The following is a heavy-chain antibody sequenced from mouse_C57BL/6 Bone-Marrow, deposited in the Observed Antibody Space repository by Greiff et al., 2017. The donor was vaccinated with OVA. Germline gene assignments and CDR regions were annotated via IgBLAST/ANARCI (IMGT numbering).Heavy chain of an antibody. CDR2: IYTRCGNT. D-gene: IGHD3-3*01. Sequence: QVQLKQSGAELARPGASVKLSCKASGYTFTSYGISWVKQRTGQGLEWIGAIYTRCGNTYYNEKFKGKATLTADKSSSTAYMELRSLTSEDSAVYFCARRKGNFDYWGQGTTLTVSS. CDR1: GYTFTSYG. CDR3: ARRKGNFDY. V-gene: IGHV1-81*01. J-gene: IGHJ2*01.